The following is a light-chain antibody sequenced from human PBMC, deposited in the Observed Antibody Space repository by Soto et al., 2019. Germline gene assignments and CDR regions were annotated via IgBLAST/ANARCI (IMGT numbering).Light chain of an antibody. V-gene: IGLV4-69*01. CDR1: SGHSSYA. Sequence: QPVLTQSPSASASLGASVKLTCTLSSGHSSYAIAWHQQQPEKGPRYLMKLNNDGSHSKGDGIPDRFLGSSSGAERYLTISSLQSEDEADYYCQTWGTGPFVFGTGTKLTVL. CDR2: LNNDGSH. J-gene: IGLJ1*01. CDR3: QTWGTGPFV.